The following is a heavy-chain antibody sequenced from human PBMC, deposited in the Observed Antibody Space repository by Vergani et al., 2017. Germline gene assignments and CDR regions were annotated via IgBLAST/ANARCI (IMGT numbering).Heavy chain of an antibody. CDR3: AREAYCGGDCYSLNYWYFDL. J-gene: IGHJ2*01. D-gene: IGHD2-21*02. CDR1: GFTFSSYA. CDR2: ISGSGGST. V-gene: IGHV3-23*01. Sequence: EVQLLESGGGLVQPGGSLRLSCAASGFTFSSYAMSWVRQAPGKGLEWVSAISGSGGSTYYADSVKGRFTISRDNSKNTLYLQRNSLRAEDTAVYYCAREAYCGGDCYSLNYWYFDLWGRGTLVTVSS.